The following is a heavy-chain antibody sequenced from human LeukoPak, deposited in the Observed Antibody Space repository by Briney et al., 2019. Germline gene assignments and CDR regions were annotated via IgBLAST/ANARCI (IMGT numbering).Heavy chain of an antibody. J-gene: IGHJ6*02. V-gene: IGHV4-59*01. Sequence: PSETLSLTCTVSGGSISSYYWSWIRQPPGKGLEWIGYIYYSGSTNYNPSLKSRVTISVDTSKNQFSLKLSSVTAADTAVYYCARDRGYCSSTSCYIRHYYYYGMDVWGQGTTVTVSS. CDR1: GGSISSYY. D-gene: IGHD2-2*02. CDR3: ARDRGYCSSTSCYIRHYYYYGMDV. CDR2: IYYSGST.